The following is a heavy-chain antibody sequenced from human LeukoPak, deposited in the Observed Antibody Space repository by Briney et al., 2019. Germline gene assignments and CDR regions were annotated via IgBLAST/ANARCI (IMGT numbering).Heavy chain of an antibody. CDR1: GFTFSSYA. CDR3: AKGGYYDILTD. V-gene: IGHV3-30-3*01. D-gene: IGHD3-9*01. J-gene: IGHJ4*02. Sequence: GGSLRLSCAASGFTFSSYAMHWVRQAPGKGLEWVAVISYDGSNKYYADSVKGRFTISRDNSKNTLYLQMNSLRAEDTAIYYCAKGGYYDILTDWGQGILVTVSS. CDR2: ISYDGSNK.